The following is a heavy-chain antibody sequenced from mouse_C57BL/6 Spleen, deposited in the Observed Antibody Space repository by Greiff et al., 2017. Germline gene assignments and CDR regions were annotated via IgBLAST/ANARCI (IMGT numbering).Heavy chain of an antibody. CDR1: GFSLTSYG. D-gene: IGHD1-1*01. J-gene: IGHJ1*03. CDR3: ASPIYYGSSYWYFDV. CDR2: IWSGGST. V-gene: IGHV2-2*01. Sequence: QVQLQQSGPGLVQPSQSLSITCTVSGFSLTSYGVHWVRQSPGKGLEWLGVIWSGGSTDYNAAFISRLSISKDNSKSQVFFKMNSLQADDTAIYYCASPIYYGSSYWYFDVWGTGTTVTVSS.